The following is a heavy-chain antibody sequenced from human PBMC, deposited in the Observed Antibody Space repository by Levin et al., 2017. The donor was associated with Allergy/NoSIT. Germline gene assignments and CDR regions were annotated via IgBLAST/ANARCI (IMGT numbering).Heavy chain of an antibody. Sequence: KSGGSLRLSCTASGYSFTNYWITWVRQMPGKGLEWMGRIDPSDSYTDYSPSFQGHVTISADKSISTAYLQWSSLKASDTAMYYCARHYGGNSFRFRAFDIWGQGTMVTVSS. CDR1: GYSFTNYW. J-gene: IGHJ3*02. CDR2: IDPSDSYT. CDR3: ARHYGGNSFRFRAFDI. D-gene: IGHD4-23*01. V-gene: IGHV5-10-1*01.